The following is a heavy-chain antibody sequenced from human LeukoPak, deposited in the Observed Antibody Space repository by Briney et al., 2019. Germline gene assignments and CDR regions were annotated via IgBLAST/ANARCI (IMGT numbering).Heavy chain of an antibody. CDR3: ASRDQLLSYDY. Sequence: SETLSLTCTVSGGSISSGDYYWSWIRQPPGRGLEWIGYIYYSGSTYYNPSLKSRVTISVDRSKNQFSLKLSSVTAADTAVYYCASRDQLLSYDYWGQGTLVTVSS. CDR1: GGSISSGDYY. J-gene: IGHJ4*02. D-gene: IGHD2-2*01. V-gene: IGHV4-30-4*08. CDR2: IYYSGST.